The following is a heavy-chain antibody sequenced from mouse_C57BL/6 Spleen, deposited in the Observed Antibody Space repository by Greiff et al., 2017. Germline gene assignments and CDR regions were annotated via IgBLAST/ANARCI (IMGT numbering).Heavy chain of an antibody. J-gene: IGHJ3*01. CDR1: GYTFTSYW. CDR3: ERGGTNWDGCAY. D-gene: IGHD4-1*01. Sequence: QVQLQQPGAELVKPGASVKMSCTASGYTFTSYWITWVKQRPGQGLEWLGDIYPGSGSTNYNETFKSKATLTVDTSYSTAYMQLSSLTSEDSAFDYCERGGTNWDGCAYWGQGTLVTVSA. V-gene: IGHV1-55*01. CDR2: IYPGSGST.